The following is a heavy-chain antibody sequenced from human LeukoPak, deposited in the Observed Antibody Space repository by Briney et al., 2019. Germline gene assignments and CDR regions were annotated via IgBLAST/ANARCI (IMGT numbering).Heavy chain of an antibody. CDR2: IYYSGSA. D-gene: IGHD6-13*01. CDR3: ARAPYSSSWYYFDY. CDR1: GGSISSYY. Sequence: SETLSLTCTVSGGSISSYYWSWIRQPPGKGLEWIGYIYYSGSANYNPSLKSRVTISVDTSKNQFSLKLSSVTAADTAVYYCARAPYSSSWYYFDYWGQGTLVTVSS. J-gene: IGHJ4*02. V-gene: IGHV4-59*01.